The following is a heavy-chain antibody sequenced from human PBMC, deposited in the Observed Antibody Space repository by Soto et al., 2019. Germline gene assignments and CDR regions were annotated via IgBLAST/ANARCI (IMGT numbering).Heavy chain of an antibody. V-gene: IGHV1-2*04. CDR2: INPNSGGT. J-gene: IGHJ6*03. CDR3: AREIGHCGGDCYSPNYYYYYMDV. CDR1: GYTFTGYY. D-gene: IGHD2-21*01. Sequence: QVQLVQSGAEVKKPGASVKVSCKASGYTFTGYYMHWVRQAPGQGLEWMGWINPNSGGTNYAQKFQGWVTMTRDTSISTAYMELSRLRSDDTAVYYCAREIGHCGGDCYSPNYYYYYMDVWGKGTTVTGSS.